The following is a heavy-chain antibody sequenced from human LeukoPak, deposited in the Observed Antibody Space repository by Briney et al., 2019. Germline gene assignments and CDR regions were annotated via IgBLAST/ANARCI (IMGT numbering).Heavy chain of an antibody. CDR2: IYSGGST. CDR3: AKGLGPPGDY. Sequence: PGGSLRLSCAASGFTFSSYGMHWVRQAPGKGLEWVAVIYSGGSTYYADSVKGRFTISRDNSKNTLYLQMNSLRAEDTAVYYCAKGLGPPGDYWGQGTLVTVSS. CDR1: GFTFSSYG. J-gene: IGHJ4*02. V-gene: IGHV3-NL1*01. D-gene: IGHD2-21*01.